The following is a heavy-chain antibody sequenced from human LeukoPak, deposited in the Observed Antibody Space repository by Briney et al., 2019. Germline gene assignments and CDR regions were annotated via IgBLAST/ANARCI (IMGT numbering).Heavy chain of an antibody. V-gene: IGHV4-39*01. CDR3: ARLGYSYGQVDY. Sequence: KPSETLSLTCTVSGGSISSSSYYWGWIRQPPGKGLEWIGSIYYSGSTCYNPSLKSRVTISVDTSKNQFSLKLSSVTAADTAVYYCARLGYSYGQVDYWGQGTLVTVSS. D-gene: IGHD5-18*01. CDR1: GGSISSSSYY. J-gene: IGHJ4*02. CDR2: IYYSGST.